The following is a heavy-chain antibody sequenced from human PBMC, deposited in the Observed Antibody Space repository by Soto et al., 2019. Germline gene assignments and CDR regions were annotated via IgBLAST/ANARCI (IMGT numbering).Heavy chain of an antibody. CDR1: GYTFNTYN. D-gene: IGHD1-26*01. V-gene: IGHV1-46*02. CDR3: ARFYGGSRLHY. CDR2: INPSIGST. J-gene: IGHJ4*02. Sequence: QVQLVQSGAEVKKPGASVKVSCKASGYTFNTYNMYWVRQAPGQGLEWMGVINPSIGSTNYAQKFEGSVIMTGEPCTFTVYMDLSSRRFDDTAVYYWARFYGGSRLHYWGQGTLVTVSS.